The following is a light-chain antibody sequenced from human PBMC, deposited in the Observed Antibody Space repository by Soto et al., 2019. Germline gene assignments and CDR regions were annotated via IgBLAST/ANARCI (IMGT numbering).Light chain of an antibody. V-gene: IGKV1-13*02. J-gene: IGKJ3*01. Sequence: AIQLTQSPSSLSASVGDRVIITCRASQGISSGLAWYQHKPGKAPKLLIYEASNLESGVPSRFSGCASGTDFNLTISSLHPEDIANDDCQQFNSYPRFCPGTKVDIK. CDR2: EAS. CDR1: QGISSG. CDR3: QQFNSYPR.